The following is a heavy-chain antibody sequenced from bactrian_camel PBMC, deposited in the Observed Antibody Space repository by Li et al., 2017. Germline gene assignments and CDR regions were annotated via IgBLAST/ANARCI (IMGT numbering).Heavy chain of an antibody. V-gene: IGHV3S40*01. D-gene: IGHD2*01. Sequence: VQLVESGGGLVQPGGSLRLFCATSGFTFSRHEMSWVRQAPGKGLEWVSVINSAGSSTYYTDSVKGRFTISRDNAKNTVYLQMNSLKPEDTGVYYCGRTQWPGPSMDYWGKGTQVTVS. CDR1: GFTFSRHE. J-gene: IGHJ7*01. CDR2: INSAGSST.